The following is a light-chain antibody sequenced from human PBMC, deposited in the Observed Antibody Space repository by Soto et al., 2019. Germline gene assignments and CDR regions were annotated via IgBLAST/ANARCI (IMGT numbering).Light chain of an antibody. V-gene: IGKV1-5*03. CDR1: QSISIW. Sequence: DIHMTQSPSTLSASVGDRVTITCRASQSISIWLAWYQQKPGKAPNLLIYKTSSLDTGVPSRFSGSGSGTEFTLTISSLQPDDFATYYCQHWNDYSWTFGQVTKVEVK. CDR3: QHWNDYSWT. J-gene: IGKJ1*01. CDR2: KTS.